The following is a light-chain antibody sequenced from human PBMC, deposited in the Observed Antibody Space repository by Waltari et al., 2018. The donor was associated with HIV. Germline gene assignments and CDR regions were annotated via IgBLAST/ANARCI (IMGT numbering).Light chain of an antibody. Sequence: DIVMTQSPLSLPVTPGEPASISCRSSQSLLHSNGYNYLDWYLQQPGQSPQLLIYLGSNRASGVPDRFSGSGSGTDFTLKISRVEAEDVGIYYCMQAPQRTFGQGTKVEIK. CDR3: MQAPQRT. V-gene: IGKV2-28*01. CDR2: LGS. CDR1: QSLLHSNGYNY. J-gene: IGKJ1*01.